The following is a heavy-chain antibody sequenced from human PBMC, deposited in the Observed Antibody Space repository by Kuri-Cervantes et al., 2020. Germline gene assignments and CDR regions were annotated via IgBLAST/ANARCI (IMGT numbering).Heavy chain of an antibody. D-gene: IGHD6-6*01. CDR2: IYYSGST. CDR1: GGSISSYY. Sequence: GSLRLSCTVSGGSISSYYWSWIRQPPGKGLEWIGYIYYSGSTNYNPSLKSRVTISVDTSKNQFSLKLSSVTAANTAVYYCAREDYSSSSGGMDVWGQGTTVTVSS. CDR3: AREDYSSSSGGMDV. J-gene: IGHJ6*02. V-gene: IGHV4-59*01.